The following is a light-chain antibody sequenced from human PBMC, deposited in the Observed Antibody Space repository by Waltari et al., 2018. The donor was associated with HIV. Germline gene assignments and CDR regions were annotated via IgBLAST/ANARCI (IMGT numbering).Light chain of an antibody. J-gene: IGKJ3*01. CDR1: QSVSSSS. Sequence: TLSCRASQSVSSSSLAWYQQKHGQAPRLLIYGASSRATGIPDRFSGSRSGTDFTLTITRLEPEDFAVYYCQQYGSSPFTFGPGTKVDIK. CDR2: GAS. V-gene: IGKV3-20*01. CDR3: QQYGSSPFT.